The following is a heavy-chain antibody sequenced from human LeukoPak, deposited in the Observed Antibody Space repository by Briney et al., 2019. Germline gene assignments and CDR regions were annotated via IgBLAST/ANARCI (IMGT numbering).Heavy chain of an antibody. CDR1: GFTFGDYA. D-gene: IGHD6-6*01. Sequence: GGSLRLSCTASGFTFGDYAMSWVRQAPGKGLEWVGFIRSKAYGGTTEYAASVKGRFTISRDDSKSIAYLQMNSLKTEDTAVYYCTRDSGSSWPDAFDIWGQGTMVTVSS. V-gene: IGHV3-49*04. J-gene: IGHJ3*02. CDR3: TRDSGSSWPDAFDI. CDR2: IRSKAYGGTT.